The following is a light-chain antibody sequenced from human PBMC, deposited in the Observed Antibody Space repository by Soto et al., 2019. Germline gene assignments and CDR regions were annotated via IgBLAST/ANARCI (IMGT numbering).Light chain of an antibody. CDR3: SSYTSSSIVV. V-gene: IGLV2-14*01. CDR1: RSDVGGYNY. Sequence: QSALTQPASVSGSPGQSITISCTGTRSDVGGYNYVSWYQQHPGKAPKLMIYDVSNRPSGVSNRFSGSKSGNTASLTISGLHAEDEADYYCSSYTSSSIVVFGGGTQLTVL. J-gene: IGLJ2*01. CDR2: DVS.